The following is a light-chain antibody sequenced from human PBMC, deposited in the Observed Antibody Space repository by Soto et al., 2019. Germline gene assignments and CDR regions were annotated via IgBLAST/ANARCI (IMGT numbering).Light chain of an antibody. Sequence: QSALTQPASVSGSLGQSIAISCTGSSSDVGIYNYVSWYQQHPGKVPKLIIYEVTNRPSGVSNRFSGSKSGNTASLTISGLQAEDEADYYCSSYTTSSTRVFGTGTKFTVL. CDR3: SSYTTSSTRV. J-gene: IGLJ1*01. V-gene: IGLV2-14*01. CDR1: SSDVGIYNY. CDR2: EVT.